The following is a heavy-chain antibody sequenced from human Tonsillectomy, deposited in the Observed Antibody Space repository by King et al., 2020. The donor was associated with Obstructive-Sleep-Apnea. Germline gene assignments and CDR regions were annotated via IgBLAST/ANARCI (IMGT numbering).Heavy chain of an antibody. J-gene: IGHJ4*02. CDR3: ARQDTYSSGQYYFDY. CDR1: GYRFTNYW. Sequence: EVQLVESGAEVKKPGESLRISCKGSGYRFTNYWINWVRQMPGKGLEWMGRIDPIASYTNFSPSFQGHVTISADRSISTVYLQWSGLKASDTAMYYCARQDTYSSGQYYFDYWGQGTLVTVSS. D-gene: IGHD6-19*01. V-gene: IGHV5-10-1*03. CDR2: IDPIASYT.